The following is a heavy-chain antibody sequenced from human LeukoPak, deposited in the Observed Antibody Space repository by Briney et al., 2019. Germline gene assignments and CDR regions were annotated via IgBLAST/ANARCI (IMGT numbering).Heavy chain of an antibody. D-gene: IGHD3-10*01. V-gene: IGHV3-30*18. J-gene: IGHJ3*01. CDR2: ISYDGSLK. Sequence: GGSLRLSCVGSGFSFSNFGMHWVRQAPGKGLEWMAVISYDGSLKHYLDSVKGRFTMSRDNSKNTLYLQMDSLGVEDTAIYYCAKKNSFGSGAGDPLDVWGHGTLVTVSS. CDR1: GFSFSNFG. CDR3: AKKNSFGSGAGDPLDV.